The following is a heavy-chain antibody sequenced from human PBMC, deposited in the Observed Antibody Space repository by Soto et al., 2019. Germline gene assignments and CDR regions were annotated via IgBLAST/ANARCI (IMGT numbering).Heavy chain of an antibody. CDR3: TTRRGFTADYGMDV. CDR1: GFTFSNAW. D-gene: IGHD5-18*01. V-gene: IGHV3-15*07. CDR2: IKSKTDGGTT. J-gene: IGHJ6*02. Sequence: PGGSLRLSCAASGFTFSNAWMNWVRQAPGKGLEWVGRIKSKTDGGTTDYAAPVKGRFTISRDDSKNTLYLQMNSLKTEDTAVFYCTTRRGFTADYGMDVWGQGTTVTVSS.